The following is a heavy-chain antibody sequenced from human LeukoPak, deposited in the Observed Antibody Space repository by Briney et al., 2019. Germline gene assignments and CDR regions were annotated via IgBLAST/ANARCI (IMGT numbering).Heavy chain of an antibody. CDR2: IYSDGRT. D-gene: IGHD3-22*01. CDR3: ARGLFLSGYLDAFDI. CDR1: GFTFSHYY. V-gene: IGHV3-53*01. J-gene: IGHJ3*02. Sequence: GGSLRLSCAASGFTFSHYYMTWVRQAPGKGLEWVSLIYSDGRTYYADSVKGRCTISRDNSKNTLYLQMNSLRVEDTAVYYCARGLFLSGYLDAFDIWGQGTVVTVSS.